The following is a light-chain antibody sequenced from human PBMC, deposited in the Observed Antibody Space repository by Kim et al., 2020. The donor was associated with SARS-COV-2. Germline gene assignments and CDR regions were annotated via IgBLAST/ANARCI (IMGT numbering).Light chain of an antibody. CDR1: QSISSY. V-gene: IGKV1-39*01. Sequence: DIQMTQSPSSLSASVGDRVTITCRASQSISSYLNWYQQKPGKAPKLLIYAASSLQSGVPSRFSGSGSGTDFTLTISSLQPEDFATYYGQPSSSTPVTFGGETNVDIK. CDR2: AAS. J-gene: IGKJ4*01. CDR3: QPSSSTPVT.